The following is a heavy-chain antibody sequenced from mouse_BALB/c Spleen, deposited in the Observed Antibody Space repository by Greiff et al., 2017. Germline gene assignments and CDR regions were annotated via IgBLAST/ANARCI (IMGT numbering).Heavy chain of an antibody. D-gene: IGHD2-10*02. CDR2: ISSGSSTI. CDR3: ARGLYGNYAWFAY. V-gene: IGHV5-17*02. Sequence: EVKVVESGGGLVQPGGSRKLSCAASGFTFSSFGMHWVRQAPEKGLEWVAYISSGSSTIYYADTVKGRFTISRDNPKNTLFLQMTSLRSEDTAMYYCARGLYGNYAWFAYWGQGTLVTVSA. J-gene: IGHJ3*01. CDR1: GFTFSSFG.